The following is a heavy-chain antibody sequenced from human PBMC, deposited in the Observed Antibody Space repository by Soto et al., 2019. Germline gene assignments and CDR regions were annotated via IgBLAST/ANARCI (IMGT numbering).Heavy chain of an antibody. CDR3: ARREEDWFDP. J-gene: IGHJ5*02. V-gene: IGHV4-61*05. Sequence: SETLSLTCTVSGGSISRSSFFFGWIRQPPGKGLEWIGYIYYSGTTNYNPSLKSRVTISVDTSKNQFSLKLSSVTAADTAVYYCARREEDWFDPWGQGTLVTVSS. CDR1: GGSISRSSFF. CDR2: IYYSGTT.